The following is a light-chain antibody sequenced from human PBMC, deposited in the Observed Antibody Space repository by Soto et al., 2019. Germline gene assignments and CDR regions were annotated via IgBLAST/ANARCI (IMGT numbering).Light chain of an antibody. CDR2: AAS. V-gene: IGKV1-39*01. J-gene: IGKJ5*01. CDR3: QKSYSTPIT. Sequence: DHQIPPTPSNMSSSVVYMFNINVLASQSISSYLNWDQQTPGKAHKLMIYAASSLQSGVPSRFSGSGSGTDFTLTIRSLQPEDFAAYYCQKSYSTPITGGKGTRRELK. CDR1: QSISSY.